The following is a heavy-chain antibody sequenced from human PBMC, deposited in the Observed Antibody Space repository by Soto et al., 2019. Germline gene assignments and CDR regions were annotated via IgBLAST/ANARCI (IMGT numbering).Heavy chain of an antibody. CDR1: GFTFSSYA. J-gene: IGHJ5*02. D-gene: IGHD3-22*01. CDR2: ISGSGGST. Sequence: GGSLRLSCAASGFTFSSYAMSWVRQAPGKGLEWVSTISGSGGSTYYADSVKGRFTISRDNSKNTLYLQMNSLRAEDTAVYYCAKDPNYYDSSGLPFDPWGQGTLVTVSS. CDR3: AKDPNYYDSSGLPFDP. V-gene: IGHV3-23*01.